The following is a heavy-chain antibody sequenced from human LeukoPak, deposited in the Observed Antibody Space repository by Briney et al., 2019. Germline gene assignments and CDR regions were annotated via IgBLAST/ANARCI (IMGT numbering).Heavy chain of an antibody. V-gene: IGHV3-48*01. Sequence: GGSLRLSRAASGFTFSSYIMNWVRQAPGKGLEWISYITSSTSTIYYADSVKGRLTISRDNARNSLYLQMNSLRVEDTAVYYCARFGFSLFDYWGQGTLVTVSS. CDR3: ARFGFSLFDY. J-gene: IGHJ4*02. CDR2: ITSSTSTI. D-gene: IGHD3-10*01. CDR1: GFTFSSYI.